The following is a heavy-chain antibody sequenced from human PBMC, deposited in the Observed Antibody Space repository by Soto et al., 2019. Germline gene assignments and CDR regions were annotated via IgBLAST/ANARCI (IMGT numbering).Heavy chain of an antibody. CDR2: ISGRGGST. CDR1: GFTFSSYA. V-gene: IGHV3-23*01. CDR3: AKTAATDSYYYYGMDV. Sequence: GGSLRLSCAASGFTFSSYAMSWVRQAPGKGLEWVSAISGRGGSTYYADSVKGRFTISRDNSKNTLYLQMNSLRAEDTAVYYCAKTAATDSYYYYGMDVWGQGTTVTVSS. J-gene: IGHJ6*02.